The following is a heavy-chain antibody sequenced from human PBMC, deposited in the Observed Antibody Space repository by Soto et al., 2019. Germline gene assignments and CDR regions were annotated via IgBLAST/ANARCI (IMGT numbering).Heavy chain of an antibody. V-gene: IGHV3-30*18. J-gene: IGHJ6*02. D-gene: IGHD3-10*01. CDR1: GFTFSASG. CDR3: AKDPYYGSGSYYKGYYGMDV. Sequence: QVQLVESGGGVVQPGRSLRLSCAASGFTFSASGMHWVRQAPGKGLEWVAVISYDGSNKYYADSVKGRFTISRDNSKNTLYLQMNSLRAEDTAVYYCAKDPYYGSGSYYKGYYGMDVWGQGTTVTVSS. CDR2: ISYDGSNK.